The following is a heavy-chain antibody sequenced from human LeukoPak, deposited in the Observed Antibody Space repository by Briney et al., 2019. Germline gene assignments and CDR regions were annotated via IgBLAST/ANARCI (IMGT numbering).Heavy chain of an antibody. J-gene: IGHJ5*02. V-gene: IGHV4-34*01. D-gene: IGHD2-2*02. CDR2: TNHSGST. CDR3: ARGRRYCSSTSCYTAASWFDP. Sequence: SETLSLTCAVYGGSFSGYYWSWIRQPPGKGLEWIGETNHSGSTNYNPSLKSRVTISVDTSKNQFSLKLSSVTAADTAVYYCARGRRYCSSTSCYTAASWFDPWGQGTLVTVSS. CDR1: GGSFSGYY.